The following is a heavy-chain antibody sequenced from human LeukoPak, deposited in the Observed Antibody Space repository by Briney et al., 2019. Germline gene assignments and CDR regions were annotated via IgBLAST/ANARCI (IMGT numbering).Heavy chain of an antibody. Sequence: PGGSLRLSCVFSGFTFSSYAMSWVRQAPGKGLEWVSVIYSGGSTYYADSVKGRFTISRDNSKNTLYLQMNSLRAEDTAVYYCARFITMVRGRGFDYWGQGTLVTVSS. CDR1: GFTFSSYA. D-gene: IGHD3-10*01. V-gene: IGHV3-66*01. CDR2: IYSGGST. J-gene: IGHJ4*02. CDR3: ARFITMVRGRGFDY.